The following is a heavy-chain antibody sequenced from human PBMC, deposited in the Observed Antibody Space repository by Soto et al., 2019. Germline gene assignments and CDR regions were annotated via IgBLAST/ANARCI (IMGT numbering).Heavy chain of an antibody. CDR1: GFTFDSYA. CDR3: ARHPRRSHKIEYIL. V-gene: IGHV3-30-3*01. Sequence: QSGGSLRLSCAASGFTFDSYAMYWVRQAPGKGLKWVAVISYDGTNKYYADSLKGRFTISRGNSKNTLFLQMNSLRVEDTAVYYCARHPRRSHKIEYILWGQGTMVTVSS. J-gene: IGHJ3*01. CDR2: ISYDGTNK. D-gene: IGHD1-1*01.